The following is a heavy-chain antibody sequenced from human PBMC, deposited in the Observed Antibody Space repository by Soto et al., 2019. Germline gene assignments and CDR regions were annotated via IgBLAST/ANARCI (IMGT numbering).Heavy chain of an antibody. CDR3: TRVPVVVPAAISYYYYMDV. V-gene: IGHV3-49*03. D-gene: IGHD2-2*01. CDR1: GFTFGDYA. J-gene: IGHJ6*03. CDR2: IRSKAYGGTT. Sequence: GGSLRLSCTASGFTFGDYAMSWFRQAPGKGLEWVGFIRSKAYGGTTEYAASVKGRFTISRDDSKSIAYLQMNSLKTEDTAVYYCTRVPVVVPAAISYYYYMDVWGKGTTVTVSS.